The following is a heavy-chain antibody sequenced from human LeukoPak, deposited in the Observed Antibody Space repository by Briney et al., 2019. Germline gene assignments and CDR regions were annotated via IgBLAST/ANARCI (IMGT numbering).Heavy chain of an antibody. D-gene: IGHD3-22*01. Sequence: GGSLRLSCAASGFTFDDFGMSWVRQTPGKGLEWVAGINWSGISTGYADSVKGRFTVSRDNAKNSLHLQMNSLRAEDTAVYYCARGVSEYYYDSSGYYTGSYDPWGQGTLVTVSS. CDR3: ARGVSEYYYDSSGYYTGSYDP. V-gene: IGHV3-20*04. CDR1: GFTFDDFG. CDR2: INWSGIST. J-gene: IGHJ5*02.